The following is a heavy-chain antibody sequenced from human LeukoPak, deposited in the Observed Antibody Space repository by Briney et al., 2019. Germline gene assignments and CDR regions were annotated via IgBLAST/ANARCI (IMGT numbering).Heavy chain of an antibody. CDR1: AFTFSSNY. Sequence: GGSLRLSCAVSAFTFSSNYVSWVRQAPGKGLEGVSVIYGGGSTTYADSLKGRFTISRDNSKNTLYLQMNSLRAEDTAVYYCARDHSGSYQRAFDIWGQGTMVTVSS. J-gene: IGHJ3*02. D-gene: IGHD1-26*01. CDR3: ARDHSGSYQRAFDI. CDR2: IYGGGST. V-gene: IGHV3-66*02.